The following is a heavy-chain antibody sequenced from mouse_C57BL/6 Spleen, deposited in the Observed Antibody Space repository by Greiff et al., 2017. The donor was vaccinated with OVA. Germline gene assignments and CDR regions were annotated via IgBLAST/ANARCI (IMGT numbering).Heavy chain of an antibody. V-gene: IGHV5-17*01. Sequence: DVQLVESGGGLVKPGGSLKLSCAASGFTFSDYGMHWVRQAPEKGLEWVAYISSGSSTIYYADTVKGRFTISRDNAKNTLFLQMTSLRSEDTAMYYCAREDSSGGRAMDYWGQGTSVTVSS. J-gene: IGHJ4*01. CDR3: AREDSSGGRAMDY. D-gene: IGHD3-2*02. CDR2: ISSGSSTI. CDR1: GFTFSDYG.